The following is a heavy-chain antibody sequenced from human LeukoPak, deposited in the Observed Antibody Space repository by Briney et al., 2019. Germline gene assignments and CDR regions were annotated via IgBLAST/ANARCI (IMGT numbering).Heavy chain of an antibody. D-gene: IGHD3-10*01. J-gene: IGHJ5*02. CDR2: IYTSGST. V-gene: IGHV4-4*07. CDR3: AKQDRFGDWFDP. Sequence: SGTLSLTRTVSGASISRDYRTWIRQPPGKGLEWIGRIYTSGSTNYNPSLKSRVTMSVDTSKNQFSLKLSSVTAADTAVYYCAKQDRFGDWFDPWGQGTLVTVSS. CDR1: GASISRDY.